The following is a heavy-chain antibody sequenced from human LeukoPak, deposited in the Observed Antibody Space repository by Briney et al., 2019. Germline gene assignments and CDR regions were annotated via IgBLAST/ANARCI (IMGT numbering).Heavy chain of an antibody. Sequence: KTSETLSLTWAVAGGSISSGGYSWSWIRQPPGKGLEWIGYIYHSGSTYYNPSLKSRVTISVDRSKNQFSLKLSSVTAADTAVYYCARDNWNAFDYWGQGTLVTVSS. CDR1: GGSISSGGYS. V-gene: IGHV4-30-2*01. CDR2: IYHSGST. J-gene: IGHJ4*02. D-gene: IGHD1-20*01. CDR3: ARDNWNAFDY.